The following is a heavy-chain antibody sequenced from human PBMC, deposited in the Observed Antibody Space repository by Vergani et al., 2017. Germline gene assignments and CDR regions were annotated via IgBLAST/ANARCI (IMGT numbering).Heavy chain of an antibody. V-gene: IGHV1-69*14. Sequence: QVQLVQSGAEVKKPGSSVKVSCKASGGTFSSYAISWVRQAPGQGLEWMGRIIPILGTANYAQKFQGIVTITADKSTSTDYMKLSSLRSEDTAVYYCARSAKIRWSRPNYYYYYMDVWGKGTTVTVSS. J-gene: IGHJ6*03. CDR3: ARSAKIRWSRPNYYYYYMDV. D-gene: IGHD3-10*01. CDR2: IIPILGTA. CDR1: GGTFSSYA.